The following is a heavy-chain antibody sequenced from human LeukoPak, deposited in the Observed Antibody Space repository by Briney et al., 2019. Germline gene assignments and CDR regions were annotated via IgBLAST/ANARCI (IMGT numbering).Heavy chain of an antibody. CDR1: GFTVSSNY. J-gene: IGHJ4*02. CDR3: AGEGFGYGSGSYYKSFDY. D-gene: IGHD3-10*01. Sequence: GGSLRLSCAASGFTVSSNYMSWVRQAPGKGLEWVSVIYSGGSTYYADSVKGRFTISRDNSKNTLYLQMNSLRAEDTAVYYCAGEGFGYGSGSYYKSFDYWGQGTLVTVSS. V-gene: IGHV3-53*01. CDR2: IYSGGST.